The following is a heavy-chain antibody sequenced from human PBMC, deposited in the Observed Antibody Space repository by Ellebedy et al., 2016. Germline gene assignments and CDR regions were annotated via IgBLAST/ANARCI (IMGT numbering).Heavy chain of an antibody. CDR2: IKSKTDGGAA. V-gene: IGHV3-15*01. Sequence: GESLKISCAASGFTFSNAWMNWVRQAPGKGPEWVGRIKSKTDGGAADYAAPVKGRFTISIDDSKNTLYLQMNSLKTEDTALYFCTTVYRYNYDSVWGQGTLVTVSS. J-gene: IGHJ4*02. D-gene: IGHD5-18*01. CDR3: TTVYRYNYDSV. CDR1: GFTFSNAW.